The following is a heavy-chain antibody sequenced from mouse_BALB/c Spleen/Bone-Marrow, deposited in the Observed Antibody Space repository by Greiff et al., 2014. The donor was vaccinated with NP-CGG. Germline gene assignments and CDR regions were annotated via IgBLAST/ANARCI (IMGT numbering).Heavy chain of an antibody. CDR3: APDYYGSSQFAY. D-gene: IGHD1-1*01. Sequence: EVQLQQSGAELVKPGASVTLSCTASGFTIKDTYMHWVKQRPEQDLEWIGRIDPANGNTKYDPKFQGQATITADTSSNTAYLQLSSLTSEDTAFYYCAPDYYGSSQFAYWGQGTLVTVSA. CDR1: GFTIKDTY. J-gene: IGHJ3*01. V-gene: IGHV14-3*02. CDR2: IDPANGNT.